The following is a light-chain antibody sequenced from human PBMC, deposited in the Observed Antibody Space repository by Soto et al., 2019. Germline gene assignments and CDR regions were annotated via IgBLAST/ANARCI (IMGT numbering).Light chain of an antibody. V-gene: IGLV1-44*01. CDR1: NSNIESNT. J-gene: IGLJ2*01. CDR2: SNN. CDR3: AAWDDSLNGHVV. Sequence: QSVLTQPPSASGTPGQRVTICCSGSNSNIESNTVNWYQQLPGTAPKLLIYSNNQRPSGVPDRFSGSKSGTSASLAISGLQSDDEADYYCAAWDDSLNGHVVFGEGTKLTVL.